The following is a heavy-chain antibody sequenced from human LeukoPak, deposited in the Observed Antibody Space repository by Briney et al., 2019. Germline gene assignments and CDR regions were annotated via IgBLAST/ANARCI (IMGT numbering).Heavy chain of an antibody. J-gene: IGHJ5*02. D-gene: IGHD5-24*01. V-gene: IGHV1-2*02. CDR2: INPNSGGT. CDR1: GYTFTGYY. Sequence: ASVKVSCKASGYTFTGYYMHWVRQAPGQGLEWMGWINPNSGGTNYAQKFQGRVTMTRDTSISTAYMELSRLRSDDTAVYYCARGRGWLQLTGCFDPWGQGTLVTVSS. CDR3: ARGRGWLQLTGCFDP.